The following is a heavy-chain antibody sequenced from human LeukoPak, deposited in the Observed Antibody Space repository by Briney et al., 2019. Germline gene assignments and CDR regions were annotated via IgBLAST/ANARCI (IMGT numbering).Heavy chain of an antibody. Sequence: GGSLRLSCAASGFTFCSYWMSGVRRAPGEGLEWVSNIKQDGSEKYYVDSVKGRFTISRDKDKYSLYLQMNSLRAEDTAVYYCARDYYDIFAGYPGYWGQGTLVTVSS. CDR3: ARDYYDIFAGYPGY. CDR1: GFTFCSYW. V-gene: IGHV3-7*01. J-gene: IGHJ4*02. D-gene: IGHD3-9*01. CDR2: IKQDGSEK.